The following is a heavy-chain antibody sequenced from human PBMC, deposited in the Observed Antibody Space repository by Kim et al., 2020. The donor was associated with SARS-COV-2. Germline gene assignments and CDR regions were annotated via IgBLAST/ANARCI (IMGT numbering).Heavy chain of an antibody. V-gene: IGHV3-74*01. CDR1: GFTFSSYW. CDR3: ARGGSSPGVIDY. D-gene: IGHD3-3*01. CDR2: INGDGSST. Sequence: GGSLRLSCAASGFTFSSYWMHWVRQAPGKGLVWVSRINGDGSSTTYADSVKGRFTISRDNAKNTLYLQMSGLRAEDTAVYYCARGGSSPGVIDYWGQGTLVTVSS. J-gene: IGHJ4*02.